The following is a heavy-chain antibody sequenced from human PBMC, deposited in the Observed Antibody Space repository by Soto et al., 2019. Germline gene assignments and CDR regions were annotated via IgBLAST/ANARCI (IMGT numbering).Heavy chain of an antibody. CDR1: GFTFSSYA. V-gene: IGHV3-23*01. J-gene: IGHJ6*02. CDR3: ATNHVGYSGYDPDDYYYYGMDV. D-gene: IGHD5-12*01. CDR2: ISGSGGST. Sequence: PGGSLRLSCAASGFTFSSYAMSWVRQAPGKGLEWVSAISGSGGSTYYADSVKGRFTISRDNSKNTLYLQMNSLRAEDTAVYYCATNHVGYSGYDPDDYYYYGMDVWGQGTTVTVSS.